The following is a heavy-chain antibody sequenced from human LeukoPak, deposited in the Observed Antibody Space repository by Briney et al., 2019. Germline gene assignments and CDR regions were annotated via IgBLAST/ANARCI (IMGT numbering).Heavy chain of an antibody. J-gene: IGHJ4*02. Sequence: SVKVSCKASGGTFSSYAISWVRQAPGQGLEWMGGIIPIFGTANYAQKFQGRVTITTDESTSTAYMELSSLRSEDTAVYYCTSETSSRYFDYWGQGTLVTVSS. V-gene: IGHV1-69*05. CDR1: GGTFSSYA. CDR2: IIPIFGTA. CDR3: TSETSSRYFDY.